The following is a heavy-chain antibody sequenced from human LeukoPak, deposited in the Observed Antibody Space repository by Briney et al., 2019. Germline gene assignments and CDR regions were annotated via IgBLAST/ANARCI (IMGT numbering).Heavy chain of an antibody. CDR1: GYTFTGYY. Sequence: ASVKVSCKTSGYTFTGYYIHWVRQAPGQGPEWMGCIHPRDSSTTYAQKFQGRVTLTSDASINTAFLELTRLTSDDTAIYYCARDLRDWNLWAQGTLVTVSS. CDR3: ARDLRDWNL. V-gene: IGHV1-2*02. CDR2: IHPRDSST. D-gene: IGHD1-7*01. J-gene: IGHJ4*02.